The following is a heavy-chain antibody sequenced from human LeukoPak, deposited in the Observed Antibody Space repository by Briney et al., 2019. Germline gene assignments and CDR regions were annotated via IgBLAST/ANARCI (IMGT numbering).Heavy chain of an antibody. CDR2: ISGSSGSGSTI. Sequence: GGSLRLSCAASGFTFSDYYMSWIRQAPGKGLEWVSYISGSSGSGSTIYYADSVKGRFTISRDNAKNSLYLQMNSLRAEDTAVYYCAKEPYSGSQLLDYWGQGTLVTVSS. CDR3: AKEPYSGSQLLDY. V-gene: IGHV3-11*01. D-gene: IGHD1-26*01. CDR1: GFTFSDYY. J-gene: IGHJ4*02.